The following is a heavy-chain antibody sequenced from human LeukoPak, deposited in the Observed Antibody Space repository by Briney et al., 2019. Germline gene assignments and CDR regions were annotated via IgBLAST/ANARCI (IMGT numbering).Heavy chain of an antibody. J-gene: IGHJ4*02. CDR1: GFTFSNAW. D-gene: IGHD3-10*01. CDR2: ISNSSSTI. CDR3: AKAPIWFGELLPFDY. V-gene: IGHV3-48*01. Sequence: GGSLRLSCAASGFTFSNAWMSWVRQAPGKGLEWVSHISNSSSTIYNADSVKGRFTISRDNAKNSVYLQMNSLRVEDTAVYYCAKAPIWFGELLPFDYWGQGTLVTVSS.